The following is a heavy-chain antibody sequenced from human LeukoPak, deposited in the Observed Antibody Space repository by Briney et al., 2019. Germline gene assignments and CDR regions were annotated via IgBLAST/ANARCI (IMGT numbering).Heavy chain of an antibody. CDR1: GFRVSDYY. V-gene: IGHV3-23*01. CDR3: AKAALFITGTTGFDY. Sequence: GGSLRLSCAVSGFRVSDYYMSWVRQAPGKGLEWVSVISASAGSTYYADSVKGRFTISRDNSKNTLYLQMNSLRAEDTAVYYCAKAALFITGTTGFDYWGQGTLVTVSS. D-gene: IGHD1-7*01. CDR2: ISASAGST. J-gene: IGHJ4*02.